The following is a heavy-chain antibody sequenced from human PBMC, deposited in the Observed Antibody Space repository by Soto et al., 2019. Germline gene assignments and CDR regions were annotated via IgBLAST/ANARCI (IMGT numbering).Heavy chain of an antibody. Sequence: QMQLVQSGAEVKESGASVKVSCKASGYTFTGYYIHWVRQAPGQGLEWVGEISPKSGGTRYAEKFQGRVTMTKDTSISTVYMELSNLSPDDTAVYYCGRGRSGEVVVFYWGQGTLVTVHS. V-gene: IGHV1-2*02. CDR1: GYTFTGYY. D-gene: IGHD3-16*02. CDR2: ISPKSGGT. CDR3: GRGRSGEVVVFY. J-gene: IGHJ4*02.